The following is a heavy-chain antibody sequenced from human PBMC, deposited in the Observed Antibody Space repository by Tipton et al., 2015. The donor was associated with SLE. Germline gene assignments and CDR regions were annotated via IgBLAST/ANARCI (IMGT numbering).Heavy chain of an antibody. V-gene: IGHV3-23*01. J-gene: IGHJ4*02. Sequence: SLRLSCAASGFTFSSYAMSWVRQAPGKGLEWVSAISGSGGSTYYADSVKGRFTISRDNSKSTLYLQMNSLRAEDTAVYYCARGAPDYYDSSEDFDYWGQGTLVTVSS. CDR2: ISGSGGST. CDR3: ARGAPDYYDSSEDFDY. D-gene: IGHD3-22*01. CDR1: GFTFSSYA.